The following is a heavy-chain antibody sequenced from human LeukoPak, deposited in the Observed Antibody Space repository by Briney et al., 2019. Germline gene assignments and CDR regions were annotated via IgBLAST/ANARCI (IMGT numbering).Heavy chain of an antibody. Sequence: QAGGSLRLSCAGSGFTFSDYWMTWVRQAPGKGLEWVANIKEDGSDKQYEDSVKGRFTISRDNADNSLFLQMNNLRAEDTAVYYCAKDPVRVMPNAFDIWGQGTMVTVSS. CDR2: IKEDGSDK. V-gene: IGHV3-7*01. CDR3: AKDPVRVMPNAFDI. D-gene: IGHD3-10*01. J-gene: IGHJ3*02. CDR1: GFTFSDYW.